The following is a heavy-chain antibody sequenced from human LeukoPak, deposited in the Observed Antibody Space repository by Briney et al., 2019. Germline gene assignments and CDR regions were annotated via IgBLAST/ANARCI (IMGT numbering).Heavy chain of an antibody. V-gene: IGHV1-8*01. Sequence: ASVKVSCKASGYTFTSYDINWVRQATGQGLEWMGWMNPNSGNTGYAQKFQGRVTMTRNTSISTAYMELSSLRSGDTAVYYCARGFVTTFGVVTPNWFDPWGQGTLVTVSS. CDR2: MNPNSGNT. CDR1: GYTFTSYD. D-gene: IGHD3-3*01. CDR3: ARGFVTTFGVVTPNWFDP. J-gene: IGHJ5*02.